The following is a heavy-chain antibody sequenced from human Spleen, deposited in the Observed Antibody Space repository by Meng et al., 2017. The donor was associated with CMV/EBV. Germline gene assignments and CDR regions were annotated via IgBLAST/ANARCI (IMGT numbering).Heavy chain of an antibody. J-gene: IGHJ6*02. CDR3: ARGSGSLYYYYGMDV. Sequence: GESLKISCAASGFTFDDYGVSWVRQVPGKGLEWVSGINWNGDSTGYADSVKGRFTISRDNAKNSLYLQMNSLRAEDTAVYYCARGSGSLYYYYGMDVWGQGTTVTVSS. D-gene: IGHD3-10*01. V-gene: IGHV3-20*04. CDR1: GFTFDDYG. CDR2: INWNGDST.